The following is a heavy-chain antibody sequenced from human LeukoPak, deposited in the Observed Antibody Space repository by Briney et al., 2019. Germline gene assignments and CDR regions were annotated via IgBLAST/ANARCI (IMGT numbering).Heavy chain of an antibody. CDR1: GGSISSYY. V-gene: IGHV4-4*07. CDR3: ARAGTYCSSTSCHLYNAFDI. CDR2: IYTSGST. J-gene: IGHJ3*02. Sequence: PSETLSLTCTVSGGSISSYYWSWIRQPAGKGLEWIGRIYTSGSTYYNPSLKSRVTMSVDTSKNQFSLKLSSVTAADTAVYYCARAGTYCSSTSCHLYNAFDIWGQGTMVTVSS. D-gene: IGHD2-2*01.